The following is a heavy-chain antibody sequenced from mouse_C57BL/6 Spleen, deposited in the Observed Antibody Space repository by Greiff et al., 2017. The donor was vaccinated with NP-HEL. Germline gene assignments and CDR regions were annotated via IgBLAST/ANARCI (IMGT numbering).Heavy chain of an antibody. Sequence: QVQLQQSGAELARPGASVKLSCKASGYTFTSYGISWVKQRTGQGLEWIGEIYPRSGNTYYNEKFKGKATLTADKSSSTAYMELRSLTSEDSAVYFCARSGGLLQGYYFDYWGQGTTLTVSS. V-gene: IGHV1-81*01. CDR1: GYTFTSYG. D-gene: IGHD2-3*01. J-gene: IGHJ2*01. CDR3: ARSGGLLQGYYFDY. CDR2: IYPRSGNT.